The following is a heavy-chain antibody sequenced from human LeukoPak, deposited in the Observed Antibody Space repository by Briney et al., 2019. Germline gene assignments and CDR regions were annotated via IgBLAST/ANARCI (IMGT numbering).Heavy chain of an antibody. Sequence: GESLRLSCAASGFTFSSYSMNWVRQAPGKGLEWVSTISSSSSYIYYADPLNGRSTISRDNAKNSLYMQMNSLGAEGKDVDYCGRDGGGATGVLVWGQGTLVTVSS. J-gene: IGHJ4*02. CDR2: ISSSSSYI. D-gene: IGHD3-16*01. CDR3: GRDGGGATGVLV. CDR1: GFTFSSYS. V-gene: IGHV3-21*01.